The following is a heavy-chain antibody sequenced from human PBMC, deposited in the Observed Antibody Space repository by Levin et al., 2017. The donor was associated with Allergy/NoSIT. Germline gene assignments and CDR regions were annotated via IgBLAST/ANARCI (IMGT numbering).Heavy chain of an antibody. CDR2: VKQDGSEK. Sequence: GGSLRLSCAASGFTFSSYWMSWVRQAPGKGLEWVANVKQDGSEKYYVDSVKGRFTISRDNAKNSLYLQMNSLRAEDTAVYYCARNGLAVAGFYGMDGWGQGATVTVSS. CDR3: ARNGLAVAGFYGMDG. V-gene: IGHV3-7*01. J-gene: IGHJ6*02. D-gene: IGHD6-19*01. CDR1: GFTFSSYW.